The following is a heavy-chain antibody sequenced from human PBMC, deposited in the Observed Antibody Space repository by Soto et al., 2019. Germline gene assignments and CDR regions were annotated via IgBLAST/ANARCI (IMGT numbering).Heavy chain of an antibody. D-gene: IGHD6-19*01. CDR1: GFTFSSYG. Sequence: GGSLRLSCAASGFTFSSYGMHWVRQAPGKGLEWVAVIWYDGSNKYYADSVKGRFTISRDNSKNTLYLQMNSLRAEDTAVYYCARDLYSSGWPFVFDIWGQGTMVTVSS. J-gene: IGHJ3*02. CDR3: ARDLYSSGWPFVFDI. V-gene: IGHV3-33*01. CDR2: IWYDGSNK.